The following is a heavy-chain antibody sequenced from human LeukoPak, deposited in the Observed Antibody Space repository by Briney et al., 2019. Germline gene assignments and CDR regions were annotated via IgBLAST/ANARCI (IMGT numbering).Heavy chain of an antibody. CDR1: GGSFSGYY. CDR3: AALYSSSWSLFDY. CDR2: INHSGST. V-gene: IGHV4-34*01. Sequence: SETLSLTCAVYGGSFSGYYWSWICQPPGKGLEWIGEINHSGSTNYNPSLKSRVTISVDTSKNQFSLKLSSVTAADTAVYYCAALYSSSWSLFDYWGQGTLVTVSS. J-gene: IGHJ4*02. D-gene: IGHD6-13*01.